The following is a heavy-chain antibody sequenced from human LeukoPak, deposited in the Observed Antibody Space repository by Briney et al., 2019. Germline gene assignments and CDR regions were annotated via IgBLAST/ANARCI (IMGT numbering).Heavy chain of an antibody. CDR2: INTKTGRT. CDR1: GYSFTDYY. J-gene: IGHJ5*02. V-gene: IGHV1-2*02. D-gene: IGHD3-3*01. Sequence: ASVTVSCKTSGYSFTDYYIHWVRQAPGQGLEWMAWINTKTGRTSSARKFQGRVTMTRDPSITAVYMDMAWLTSDDTAIYFCARADFIDAGPYLIGPWGQGTLVTVSS. CDR3: ARADFIDAGPYLIGP.